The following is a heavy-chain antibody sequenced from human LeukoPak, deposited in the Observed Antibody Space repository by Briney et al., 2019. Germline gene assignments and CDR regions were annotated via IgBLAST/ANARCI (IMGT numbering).Heavy chain of an antibody. CDR1: GFTFSSYS. V-gene: IGHV3-21*06. J-gene: IGHJ6*03. CDR2: ISSSSSYI. CDR3: ARKDTVTTYMDV. Sequence: GGSLRLFCAASGFTFSSYSMNWVRQAPGKGLEWVSSISSSSSYIYYADSVKGRSTISRDNAKNSLYLQMNSLRAEDTAVYYCARKDTVTTYMDVWGKGTTVTVSS. D-gene: IGHD5-18*01.